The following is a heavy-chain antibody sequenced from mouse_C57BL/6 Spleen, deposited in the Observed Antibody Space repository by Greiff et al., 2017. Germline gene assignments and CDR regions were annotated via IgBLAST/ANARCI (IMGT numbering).Heavy chain of an antibody. V-gene: IGHV1-50*01. Sequence: VQLQQPGAELVKPGASVKLSCKASGYTFTSYWMQWVKQRPGQGLEWIGEIDPSDSYTNYNQKFKGKATLTVDTSSSTAYMQLSSLTSEDAAVYYCARGGWLLGYFDVWGTGTTVTVSS. J-gene: IGHJ1*03. CDR3: ARGGWLLGYFDV. CDR2: IDPSDSYT. CDR1: GYTFTSYW. D-gene: IGHD2-3*01.